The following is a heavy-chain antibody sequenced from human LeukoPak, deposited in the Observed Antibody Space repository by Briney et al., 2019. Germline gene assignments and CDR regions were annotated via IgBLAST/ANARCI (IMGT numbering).Heavy chain of an antibody. D-gene: IGHD2-21*02. J-gene: IGHJ4*02. CDR3: VREDTPATANY. CDR2: ISGGGDIT. CDR1: GFNLANHA. V-gene: IGHV3-23*01. Sequence: GGSLRLSCAASGFNLANHAMSWVRQTPGKGLEWVSAISGGGDITYYADSVTGRFTISRDNSKDTLFLQMHSLRPGDTAVYYCVREDTPATANYWGQGTLVTISS.